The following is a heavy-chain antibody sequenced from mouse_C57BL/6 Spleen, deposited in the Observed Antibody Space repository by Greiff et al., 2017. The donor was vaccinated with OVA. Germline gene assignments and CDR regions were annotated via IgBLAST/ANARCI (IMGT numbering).Heavy chain of an antibody. V-gene: IGHV7-3*01. CDR1: GFTFTDYY. D-gene: IGHD2-4*01. CDR3: ARYIPYDYDGVDY. J-gene: IGHJ4*01. CDR2: IRNKANGYTT. Sequence: EVKLMESGGGLVQPGGSLSLSCAASGFTFTDYYMSWVRQPPGKALEWLGFIRNKANGYTTEYSASVKGRFTISRDNSQSILYLQMNALRAEDSATDYCARYIPYDYDGVDYWGQGTSVTVSS.